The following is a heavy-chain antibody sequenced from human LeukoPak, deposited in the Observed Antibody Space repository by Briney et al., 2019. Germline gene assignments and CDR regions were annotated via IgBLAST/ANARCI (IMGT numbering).Heavy chain of an antibody. Sequence: SVKVSCKASGGTFSSYAISWVRQAPGQGLEWMGGIIPIFGTANYAQKIQGRVTITTDESTSTAYMELSSLRSKDTAVYYCARGLRLGELSSPGYWGQGTLVTVSS. D-gene: IGHD3-16*02. CDR1: GGTFSSYA. V-gene: IGHV1-69*05. CDR3: ARGLRLGELSSPGY. J-gene: IGHJ4*02. CDR2: IIPIFGTA.